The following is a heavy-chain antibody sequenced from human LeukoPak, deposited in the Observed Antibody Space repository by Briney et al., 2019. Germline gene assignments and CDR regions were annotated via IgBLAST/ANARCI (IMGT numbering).Heavy chain of an antibody. CDR2: VNPNSGGT. CDR1: GDTFTNYD. D-gene: IGHD1-14*01. J-gene: IGHJ4*02. CDR3: ARDLVGGTWASGY. V-gene: IGHV1-2*02. Sequence: ASVKVSCKASGDTFTNYDINWVRQAPGQGLEWMGWVNPNSGGTNYAQTFQDRVTMTRDTSISTAYMELSRLRSDDTAVYYCARDLVGGTWASGYWGQGTLVTVSS.